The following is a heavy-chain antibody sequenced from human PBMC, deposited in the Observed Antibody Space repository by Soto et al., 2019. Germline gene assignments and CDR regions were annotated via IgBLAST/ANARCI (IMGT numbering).Heavy chain of an antibody. D-gene: IGHD3-10*01. V-gene: IGHV4-61*08. Sequence: PSETLSLTCTVSGGSISSGGYYWSWIRQHPGKGLEWIGYIYYSGSTNYNPSLKSRVTISVDTSKNQFSLKLSSVTAADTAVYYCARSELTMVRGGAANWFDPWGQGTLVTVSS. CDR1: GGSISSGGYY. J-gene: IGHJ5*02. CDR3: ARSELTMVRGGAANWFDP. CDR2: IYYSGST.